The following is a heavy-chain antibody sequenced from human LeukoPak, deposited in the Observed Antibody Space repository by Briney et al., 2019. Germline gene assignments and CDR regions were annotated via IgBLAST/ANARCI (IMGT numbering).Heavy chain of an antibody. V-gene: IGHV1-69*13. CDR2: IIPIFGAA. D-gene: IGHD1-1*01. CDR1: GGTFSSYA. CDR3: ARVKSYMGWFDP. Sequence: ASVKVSCKASGGTFSSYAISWVRQAPGQGLEWLGGIIPIFGAANYAQNFQGRVTITADESTSTAYMELSSLRSEDTAVYYCARVKSYMGWFDPWGQGTLVTVSS. J-gene: IGHJ5*02.